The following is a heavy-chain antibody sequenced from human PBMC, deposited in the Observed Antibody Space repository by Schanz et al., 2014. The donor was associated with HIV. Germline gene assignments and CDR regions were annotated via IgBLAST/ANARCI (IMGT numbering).Heavy chain of an antibody. V-gene: IGHV4-34*01. Sequence: QVQLQQWGAGLLKPSETLSLKCAVYGGSFSGYYWTWIRQSPGKGLEWIGEINHSESTNYNPSLKRRVTLSVETSKNQFSLKLSSVTAADTAVYYCARIVPRYDSSGNYPDAFDIWGQGTLVTVSS. D-gene: IGHD3-22*01. J-gene: IGHJ3*02. CDR2: INHSEST. CDR1: GGSFSGYY. CDR3: ARIVPRYDSSGNYPDAFDI.